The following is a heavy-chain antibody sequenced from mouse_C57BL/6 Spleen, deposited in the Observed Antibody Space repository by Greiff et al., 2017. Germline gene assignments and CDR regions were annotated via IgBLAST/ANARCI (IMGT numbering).Heavy chain of an antibody. CDR1: GFSLTSYG. CDR3: ARMEEDYYDHNWFAY. D-gene: IGHD2-4*01. J-gene: IGHJ3*01. Sequence: QVQLQQSGPGLVQPSQSLSITCTVSGFSLTSYGVHWVRQSPGKGLEWLGVIWSGGSTDSNAAFISRLCVSKDNSKSQVFFKMNSLQADDTAIYYCARMEEDYYDHNWFAYWGQGTLVTVSA. CDR2: IWSGGST. V-gene: IGHV2-2*01.